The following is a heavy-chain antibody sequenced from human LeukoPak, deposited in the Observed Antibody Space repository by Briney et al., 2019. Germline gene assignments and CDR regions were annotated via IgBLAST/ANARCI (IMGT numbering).Heavy chain of an antibody. J-gene: IGHJ6*03. CDR2: IYYSGST. D-gene: IGHD6-19*01. Sequence: SETLSLTCSVSGGSISNYFWSWIRQPPGKGLEWIGYIYYSGSTSYSPSLKSRVTISVDTSKNQFSLKLSSVTAADTAVYYCARDTYSSGWYGGDYYYYYYMDVWGKGTTVTVSS. CDR3: ARDTYSSGWYGGDYYYYYYMDV. CDR1: GGSISNYF. V-gene: IGHV4-59*01.